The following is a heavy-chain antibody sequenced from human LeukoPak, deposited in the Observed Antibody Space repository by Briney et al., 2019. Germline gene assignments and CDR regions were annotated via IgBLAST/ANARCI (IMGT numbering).Heavy chain of an antibody. CDR1: GYTLTELS. CDR2: FDPEDGET. J-gene: IGHJ5*02. D-gene: IGHD2-2*01. V-gene: IGHV1-24*01. CDR3: ATSPPASDWFDP. Sequence: ASVKVSCKVSGYTLTELSMHWVRQAPGKGLEWMGGFDPEDGETIYAQKFQGRVTMTEDTSTVTAYMELSSLRSEDTAVYYCATSPPASDWFDPWGLGTLVTVSS.